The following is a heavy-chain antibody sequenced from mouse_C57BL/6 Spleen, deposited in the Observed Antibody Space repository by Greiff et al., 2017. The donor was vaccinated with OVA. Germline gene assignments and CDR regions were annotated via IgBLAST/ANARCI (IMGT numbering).Heavy chain of an antibody. J-gene: IGHJ2*01. CDR3: AREDYDYDEGGFDY. CDR1: GYSFTSYY. D-gene: IGHD2-4*01. V-gene: IGHV1-66*01. CDR2: IYPGSGNT. Sequence: QVQLQQSGPELVKPGASVKISCKASGYSFTSYYIHWVKQRPGQGVEWIGWIYPGSGNTKYNEKFKGKATLTADTSSSTAYMQLSSLTSEDSAVYYCAREDYDYDEGGFDYWGQGTTLTVSS.